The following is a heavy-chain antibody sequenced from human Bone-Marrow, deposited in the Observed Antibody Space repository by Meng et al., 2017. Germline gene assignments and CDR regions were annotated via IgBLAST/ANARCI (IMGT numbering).Heavy chain of an antibody. CDR3: ARDDYSNYGLFYYYYGMDV. CDR1: GFTFSSSG. V-gene: IGHV3-21*01. D-gene: IGHD4-11*01. Sequence: SLKISCAASGFTFSSSGMNWVRQAPGKGLEWVSSISSSSSYIYYADSVKGRFTISRDNAKKSLYLQMNSLRAEDTAVYYCARDDYSNYGLFYYYYGMDVWGQGTTVTVSS. CDR2: ISSSSSYI. J-gene: IGHJ6*02.